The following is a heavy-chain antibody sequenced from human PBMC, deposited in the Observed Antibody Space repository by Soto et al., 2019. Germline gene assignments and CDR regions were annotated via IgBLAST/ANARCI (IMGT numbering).Heavy chain of an antibody. Sequence: QVQLVQSGAEVKKPGASVKVSCKASGCTFTSYDINWVRQATGQGFEWMGWMNPNSGNTGYAQKFQGRVTMTRDTSISTAYMELISLTSEDTAVYYCARSPRNGGFDYWGRGTLVTVSS. CDR3: ARSPRNGGFDY. CDR1: GCTFTSYD. D-gene: IGHD7-27*01. J-gene: IGHJ4*02. V-gene: IGHV1-8*01. CDR2: MNPNSGNT.